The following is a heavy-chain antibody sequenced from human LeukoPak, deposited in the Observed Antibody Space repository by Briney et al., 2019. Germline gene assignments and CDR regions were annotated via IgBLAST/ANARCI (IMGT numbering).Heavy chain of an antibody. D-gene: IGHD3-22*01. V-gene: IGHV1-2*02. CDR1: GYTFTGYY. CDR3: ARDPPPIRYYYDSSGYYNGY. CDR2: INPNSGGT. J-gene: IGHJ4*02. Sequence: ASVKVSCRASGYTFTGYYMHWVRQAPGQGLEWMGWINPNSGGTNYAQKFQGRVTMTRDTSISTAYMELSRLRSDDTAVYYCARDPPPIRYYYDSSGYYNGYWGQGTLVTVSS.